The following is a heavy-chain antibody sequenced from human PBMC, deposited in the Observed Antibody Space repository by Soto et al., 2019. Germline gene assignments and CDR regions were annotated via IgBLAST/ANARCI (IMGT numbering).Heavy chain of an antibody. J-gene: IGHJ5*02. D-gene: IGHD2-2*01. CDR1: GGSISSFY. V-gene: IGHV4-59*01. CDR2: IYYSGSP. CDR3: ARDLGYCSSTNCYPYFDP. Sequence: SETLSLTCTVSGGSISSFYWSWIRQPPGKGLEWIGYIYYSGSPNYNPSLKSRVTISVDTSKNQFSLKLSSVTAADTAVYYCARDLGYCSSTNCYPYFDPRAQRTLVTVSS.